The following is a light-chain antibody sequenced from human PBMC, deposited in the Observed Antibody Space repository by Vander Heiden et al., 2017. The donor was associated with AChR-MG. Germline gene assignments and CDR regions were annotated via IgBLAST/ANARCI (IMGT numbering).Light chain of an antibody. J-gene: IGKJ1*01. CDR2: KAS. CDR1: QSISNW. V-gene: IGKV1-5*03. Sequence: DIQMTQSPSILSASVGDRVTITCRASQSISNWLACYQHKREKAPKLLIYKASSLNSGVPSRFSGSGSRTEFTLTISSQQPDDFATYYCQQYSVRWTFGHGTKVDIK. CDR3: QQYSVRWT.